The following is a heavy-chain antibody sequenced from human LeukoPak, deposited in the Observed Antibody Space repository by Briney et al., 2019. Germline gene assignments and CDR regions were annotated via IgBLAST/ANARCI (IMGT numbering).Heavy chain of an antibody. CDR3: ARAYGDYATLFDY. V-gene: IGHV4-39*01. CDR1: GGSISSSNYY. CDR2: IYYSGST. J-gene: IGHJ4*02. Sequence: SETLSLTCSVSGGSISSSNYYWGWIRQPPGKGLEWIGSIYYSGSTYYNPSLKSRVAISVDTSKNQFSLKLSSVTAADTAVYYCARAYGDYATLFDYWGQGTLVTVSS. D-gene: IGHD4-17*01.